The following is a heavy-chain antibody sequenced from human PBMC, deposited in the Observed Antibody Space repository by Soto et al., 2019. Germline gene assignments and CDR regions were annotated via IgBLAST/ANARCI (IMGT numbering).Heavy chain of an antibody. J-gene: IGHJ4*02. V-gene: IGHV3-30-3*01. D-gene: IGHD3-10*01. CDR2: ISYDGSNK. Sequence: LRLSCAASGFTFSSYAMHWVRQAPGKGLEWVAVISYDGSNKYYADSVKGRFTISRDNSKNTLYLQMNSLRAEDTAVYYCARDSPHVVRGVSMIPDYWGQGTLVTVSS. CDR3: ARDSPHVVRGVSMIPDY. CDR1: GFTFSSYA.